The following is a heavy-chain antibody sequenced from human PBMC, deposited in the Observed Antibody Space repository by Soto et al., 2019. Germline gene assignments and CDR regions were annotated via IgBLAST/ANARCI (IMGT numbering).Heavy chain of an antibody. J-gene: IGHJ3*02. Sequence: ASVKVSCKASGYTFTSNGIRWVRQATGQGLEWMGWISAYNGNTNYAQKLQGRVTMTTDTSTSTAYMELRSLRSDDTAVYYCASTRTRLGYCSSTSCYANAFDIWGQGTMVTVSS. V-gene: IGHV1-18*01. CDR2: ISAYNGNT. D-gene: IGHD2-2*01. CDR1: GYTFTSNG. CDR3: ASTRTRLGYCSSTSCYANAFDI.